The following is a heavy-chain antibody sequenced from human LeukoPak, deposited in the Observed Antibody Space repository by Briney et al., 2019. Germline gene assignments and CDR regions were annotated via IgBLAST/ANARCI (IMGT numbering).Heavy chain of an antibody. V-gene: IGHV4-39*07. CDR3: ARDQYYDVSTYYEIDY. D-gene: IGHD3-22*01. J-gene: IGHJ4*02. Sequence: SETLSLTCAVSGASISSSTYYWGWIRQPPGKGLEWIGSASYSGNTYYNPSLKSRVTILVDTSKNQFSLKMTSVTAADTAVYYCARDQYYDVSTYYEIDYWGQGTLVTVSS. CDR2: ASYSGNT. CDR1: GASISSSTYY.